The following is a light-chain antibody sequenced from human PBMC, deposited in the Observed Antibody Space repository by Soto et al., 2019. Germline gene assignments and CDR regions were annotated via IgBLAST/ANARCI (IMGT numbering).Light chain of an antibody. CDR1: QSISSY. Sequence: SQMTQSPSSLSSSLLYRVTITRRVSQSISSYLNWYQEKPGKAPKLLIYDASSLESGVPSRFSGSGSGTEFTLTISSLQPDDFATYYCQQYNSYSLITFGQGTRLEI. J-gene: IGKJ5*01. CDR3: QQYNSYSLIT. CDR2: DAS. V-gene: IGKV1-5*01.